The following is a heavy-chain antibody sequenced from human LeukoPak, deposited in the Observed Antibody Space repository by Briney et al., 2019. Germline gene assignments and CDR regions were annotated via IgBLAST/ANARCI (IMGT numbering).Heavy chain of an antibody. D-gene: IGHD1/OR15-1a*01. J-gene: IGHJ6*03. V-gene: IGHV1-18*01. CDR1: GYTFTRYG. CDR2: ISAYNGNT. CDR3: AREATPQTSTLYYYCYYMDV. Sequence: ASVKVSCKASGYTFTRYGITWVRQAPGQGLEWMGWISAYNGNTNYAQKFQGRLTVTTDTSTNTAYMELRSLRPDDTAVYYCAREATPQTSTLYYYCYYMDVWGNGTPVTVSS.